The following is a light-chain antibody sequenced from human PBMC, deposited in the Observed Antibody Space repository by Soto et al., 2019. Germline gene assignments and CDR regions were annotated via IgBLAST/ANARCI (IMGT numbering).Light chain of an antibody. CDR2: EVS. CDR3: SSYTSSSTDV. J-gene: IGLJ1*01. Sequence: ALTQPASVSGSPGQSITISCTGTSSDVGGYNYVSWYQQHPGKAPKLMIYEVSNRPSGVSNRFSGSKSGNTASLTISGLQAEDEADYYFSSYTSSSTDVFGTGTKATVL. V-gene: IGLV2-14*01. CDR1: SSDVGGYNY.